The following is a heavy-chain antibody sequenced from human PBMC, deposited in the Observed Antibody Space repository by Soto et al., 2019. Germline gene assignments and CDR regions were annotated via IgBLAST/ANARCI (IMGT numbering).Heavy chain of an antibody. CDR2: ISSSSSTI. Sequence: EVQLVESGGGLVQPGGSLRLSCAASGFTFSSYSMNWVRQAPGKGLEWVSYISSSSSTIYYADSVKVRFTISRDNAKNSLYLQMNSLRAEDTAVYYCARDKGRSPLDNWGQGTLVTVSS. CDR1: GFTFSSYS. J-gene: IGHJ4*02. V-gene: IGHV3-48*01. D-gene: IGHD2-15*01. CDR3: ARDKGRSPLDN.